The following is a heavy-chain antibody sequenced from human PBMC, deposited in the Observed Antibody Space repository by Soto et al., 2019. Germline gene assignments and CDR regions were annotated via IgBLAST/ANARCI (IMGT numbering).Heavy chain of an antibody. CDR2: ISYDGSVT. V-gene: IGHV3-30*03. D-gene: IGHD2-21*01. CDR3: ARGYGAIRYFFDF. CDR1: GFTFSHYG. J-gene: IGHJ4*02. Sequence: QEQLVQSGGGAVQVGRSLRLSCAASGFTFSHYGFYWVRQAPGKGLEWVALISYDGSVTYYADSVKGRFTMSRDNSNNTLYLQMSSPRVEDTAVYYCARGYGAIRYFFDFWGQGSLVTVSS.